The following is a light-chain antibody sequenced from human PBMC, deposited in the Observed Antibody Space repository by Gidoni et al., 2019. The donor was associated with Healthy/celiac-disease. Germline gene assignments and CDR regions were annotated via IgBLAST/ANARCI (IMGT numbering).Light chain of an antibody. V-gene: IGKV4-1*01. CDR1: QSVLYSSNNNNY. CDR2: WAS. Sequence: DIVMTQSPDSLAVSLAERATINCKSSQSVLYSSNNNNYLAWYQQKPGQPPKLRIYWASTRKSGVPDRFSGSGSGTDFTLTISSLQAEDVAVYYCQQYYSTPPTFGQGTKVEI. J-gene: IGKJ1*01. CDR3: QQYYSTPPT.